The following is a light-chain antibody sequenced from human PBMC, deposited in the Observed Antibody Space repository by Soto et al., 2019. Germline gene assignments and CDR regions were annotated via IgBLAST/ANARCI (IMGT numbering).Light chain of an antibody. Sequence: VWRLSAGTPAVSGGEGAPRGCRAIQSVSSSYLAWYQQKPGQAPRLLIYGASSRATGIPDRFSGSGSGTAFTLTISRLQPEEFALYYCQRYVTSAITDGHGTRLEIK. V-gene: IGKV3-20*01. J-gene: IGKJ5*01. CDR3: QRYVTSAIT. CDR1: QSVSSSY. CDR2: GAS.